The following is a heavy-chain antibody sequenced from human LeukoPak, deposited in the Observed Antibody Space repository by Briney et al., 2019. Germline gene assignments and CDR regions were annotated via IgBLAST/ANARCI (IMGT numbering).Heavy chain of an antibody. CDR1: GYTFTGYY. Sequence: GASVKVSCKASGYTFTGYYMHWVRQAPGQGLEWMGWISPNNGATNYAQQFQGRVFMTRDTSVNTAYMELNRLTSDDTAVYYCAREEDTVTTWGLWGQGTLVTVSS. J-gene: IGHJ4*02. V-gene: IGHV1-2*02. CDR2: ISPNNGAT. D-gene: IGHD4-17*01. CDR3: AREEDTVTTWGL.